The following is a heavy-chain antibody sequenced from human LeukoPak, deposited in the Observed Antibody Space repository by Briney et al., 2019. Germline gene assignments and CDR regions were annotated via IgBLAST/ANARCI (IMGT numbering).Heavy chain of an antibody. CDR3: ARSAEVYCSSTSCYEVDY. V-gene: IGHV1-69*01. Sequence: SVRVSCKASGGTFTSYAISCVRQGPGQGLEWMGGVIPIFGTANYAQKFQGRGTITADESTSTAYMELSSLRSEDTAVYYCARSAEVYCSSTSCYEVDYWGQGTLVTVSS. D-gene: IGHD2-2*01. CDR2: VIPIFGTA. J-gene: IGHJ4*02. CDR1: GGTFTSYA.